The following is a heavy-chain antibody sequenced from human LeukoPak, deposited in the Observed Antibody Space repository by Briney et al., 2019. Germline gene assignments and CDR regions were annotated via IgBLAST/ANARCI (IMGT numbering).Heavy chain of an antibody. CDR1: GGSISSYY. V-gene: IGHV4-59*01. Sequence: SETLSPTCTVSGGSISSYYWSWIRQPPGKGLEWIGYIYYSGSTNYNPSLKSRVTISVDTSKNQFSLKLSSVTAADTAVYYCARHEAVAVAGGIDYWGQGTLVTVSS. CDR3: ARHEAVAVAGGIDY. D-gene: IGHD6-19*01. J-gene: IGHJ4*02. CDR2: IYYSGST.